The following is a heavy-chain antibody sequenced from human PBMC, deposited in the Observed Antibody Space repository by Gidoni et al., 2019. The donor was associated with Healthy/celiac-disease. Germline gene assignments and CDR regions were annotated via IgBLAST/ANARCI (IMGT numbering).Heavy chain of an antibody. CDR3: TIAAAGTGAFDI. D-gene: IGHD6-13*01. V-gene: IGHV4-39*01. Sequence: QLQLQESGPGLVKPSETLSLTCTVSGGSISSSSYYWGWIRQPPGKGLEWIGSIYYSGSTYYNPSLKSRVTRSVDTSKNQFSLKLSSVTAADTAVYYPTIAAAGTGAFDIWGQGTMVTVSS. CDR2: IYYSGST. CDR1: GGSISSSSYY. J-gene: IGHJ3*02.